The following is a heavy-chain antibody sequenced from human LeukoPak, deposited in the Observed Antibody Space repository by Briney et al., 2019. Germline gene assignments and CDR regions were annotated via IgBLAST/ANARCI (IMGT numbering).Heavy chain of an antibody. CDR2: ICYSGST. CDR3: ARGATRNCSGGSCFQIKNWFDP. J-gene: IGHJ5*02. Sequence: SETLSLTCTVSGGSISSYYWSWIRQPPGKGLEWIGYICYSGSTNYNPSLKSRVTISVDTSKNQFSLKLSSVTAADTAVYYCARGATRNCSGGSCFQIKNWFDPWGQGTLVTVSS. V-gene: IGHV4-59*01. D-gene: IGHD2-15*01. CDR1: GGSISSYY.